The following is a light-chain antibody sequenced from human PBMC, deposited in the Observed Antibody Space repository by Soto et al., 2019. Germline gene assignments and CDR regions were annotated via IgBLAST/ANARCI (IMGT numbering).Light chain of an antibody. CDR1: QSINGW. CDR3: QHYNSYSEA. Sequence: DIQMTQSPSTLSASVGDRVTITCRASQSINGWLAWYQQKPGTAPKLLIYDVSSLEGGAPSRFSGSGSGTEFTLTISSLQPDDFAIYYCQHYNSYSEAFGQGTKVELK. J-gene: IGKJ1*01. V-gene: IGKV1-5*01. CDR2: DVS.